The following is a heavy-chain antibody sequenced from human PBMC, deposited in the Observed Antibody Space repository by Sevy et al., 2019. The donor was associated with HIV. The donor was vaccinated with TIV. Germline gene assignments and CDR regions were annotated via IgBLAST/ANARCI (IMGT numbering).Heavy chain of an antibody. CDR2: ISYDGSNK. Sequence: GGSLRLSCAASGFTFSSYGMHWVRQAPGKGLEWVAVISYDGSNKYYAYSVKGRFTISRDNSKNTLYLQMNSLRAEDTAVYYCAKDDLGSSWGDAFDIWGQGTMVTVSS. CDR3: AKDDLGSSWGDAFDI. V-gene: IGHV3-30*18. CDR1: GFTFSSYG. D-gene: IGHD6-13*01. J-gene: IGHJ3*02.